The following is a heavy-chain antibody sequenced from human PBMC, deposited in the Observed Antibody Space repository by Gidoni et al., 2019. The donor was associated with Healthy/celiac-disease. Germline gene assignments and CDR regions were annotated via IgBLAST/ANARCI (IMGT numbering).Heavy chain of an antibody. J-gene: IGHJ4*02. CDR2: IYYSGST. D-gene: IGHD6-19*01. CDR3: AREAVAGNYFDY. Sequence: GGSISSYYWSWLRQPPGKGLEWIGYIYYSGSTNYNPSLKSRVTISVDTSKNQFSLKLSSVTAADTAVYYCAREAVAGNYFDYWGQGTLVTVSS. V-gene: IGHV4-59*01. CDR1: GGSISSYY.